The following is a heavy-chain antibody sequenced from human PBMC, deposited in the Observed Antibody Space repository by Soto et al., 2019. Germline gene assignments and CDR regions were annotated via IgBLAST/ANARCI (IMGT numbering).Heavy chain of an antibody. CDR3: ARGDGAFDL. CDR1: GFTFSSYW. Sequence: PGGSLRLSCAASGFTFSSYWMTWVRQTPGKGLEWVANIKEDGSEKYYVDSVKGRFTISRDNAKNSLYLQMNSLRAEDTAVYYCARGDGAFDLWGQGTMVTVSS. CDR2: IKEDGSEK. D-gene: IGHD2-21*02. J-gene: IGHJ3*01. V-gene: IGHV3-7*01.